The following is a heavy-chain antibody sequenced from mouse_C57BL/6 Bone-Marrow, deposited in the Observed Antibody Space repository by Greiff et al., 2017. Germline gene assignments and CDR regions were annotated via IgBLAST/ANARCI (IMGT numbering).Heavy chain of an antibody. V-gene: IGHV1-63*01. Sequence: QVQLQQSGAELVRPGTSVKMSCKASGYTFTNYWIGWAKQRPGHGLEWIGDIYPGGGYTNYNEKFKGKATLTADNSSSTAYMQINSLTSEDSAVYYCARVYDYDYAMDYWGQGTSVTVSS. D-gene: IGHD2-4*01. CDR1: GYTFTNYW. CDR3: ARVYDYDYAMDY. CDR2: IYPGGGYT. J-gene: IGHJ4*01.